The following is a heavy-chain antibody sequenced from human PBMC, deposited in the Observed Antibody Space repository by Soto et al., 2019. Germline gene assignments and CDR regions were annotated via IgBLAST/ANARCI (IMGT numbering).Heavy chain of an antibody. CDR2: IYWDDDK. CDR3: AHSSGGMDV. V-gene: IGHV2-5*02. CDR1: GFSLSTSGVG. J-gene: IGHJ6*02. Sequence: QINLKESGPTLVKPTQTLTLTCTFSGFSLSTSGVGVGWIRQPPGKALEWLALIYWDDDKRYRPSLKSRRTTAKDASKTQVVLTMTNMDPVDTAAYYCAHSSGGMDVWGQGTTVTVSS.